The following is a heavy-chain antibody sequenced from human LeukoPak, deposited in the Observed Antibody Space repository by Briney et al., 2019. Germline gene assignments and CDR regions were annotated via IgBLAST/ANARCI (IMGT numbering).Heavy chain of an antibody. Sequence: SVKVSCKASGGTFSSYAISWVRQAPGQGLEWMGGIIPIFGTANYAQKFQGRVTITADGSTSTAYMELSSLRSEDTAVHYCARSRGIPEYYFDYWGQGTLVTVSS. D-gene: IGHD2-21*01. J-gene: IGHJ4*02. CDR3: ARSRGIPEYYFDY. CDR2: IIPIFGTA. CDR1: GGTFSSYA. V-gene: IGHV1-69*13.